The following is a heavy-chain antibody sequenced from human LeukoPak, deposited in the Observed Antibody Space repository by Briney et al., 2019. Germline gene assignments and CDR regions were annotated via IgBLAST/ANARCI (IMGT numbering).Heavy chain of an antibody. CDR3: ARDLWRWGSVGSEFDY. V-gene: IGHV3-30*03. Sequence: GRSLRLSCAASGFTFSSYGMHWVRQAPGKGLEWVAVISYDGSNKYYADSVKGRFTISRDNSKNTLYLQMNSLRAEDTAVYYCARDLWRWGSVGSEFDYWGQGTLVTVSS. J-gene: IGHJ4*02. CDR2: ISYDGSNK. CDR1: GFTFSSYG. D-gene: IGHD2-15*01.